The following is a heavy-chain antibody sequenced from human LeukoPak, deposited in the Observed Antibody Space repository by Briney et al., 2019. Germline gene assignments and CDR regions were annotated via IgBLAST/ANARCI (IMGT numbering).Heavy chain of an antibody. J-gene: IGHJ6*02. Sequence: GESLNIAFQGSGYSFTTYWMSWVRQMPGKGLEWMGRIDPSDSYIKYSPSFQGHVTISADKSIDTAYLQWSSLKASDSAMYCCARIQRDYFYYGMDVWGQGTTVTVSS. CDR2: IDPSDSYI. V-gene: IGHV5-10-1*01. CDR1: GYSFTTYW. CDR3: ARIQRDYFYYGMDV. D-gene: IGHD5-18*01.